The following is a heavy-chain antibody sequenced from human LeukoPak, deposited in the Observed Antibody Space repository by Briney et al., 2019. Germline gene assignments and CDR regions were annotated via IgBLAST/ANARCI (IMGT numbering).Heavy chain of an antibody. Sequence: SGGSPTLSCAASGFTFSDYYMSWIRQAPGKGLEWVSYISSSSSYTNYADSVKGRFTISRDNAKNSLYLQMNSLRAEDTAVYYCARRPYSGSYYLYDYWGQGTLVTVSS. CDR2: ISSSSSYT. D-gene: IGHD1-26*01. CDR1: GFTFSDYY. CDR3: ARRPYSGSYYLYDY. V-gene: IGHV3-11*06. J-gene: IGHJ4*02.